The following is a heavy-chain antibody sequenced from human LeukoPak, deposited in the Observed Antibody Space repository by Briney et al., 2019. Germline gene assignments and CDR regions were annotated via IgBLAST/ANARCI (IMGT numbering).Heavy chain of an antibody. Sequence: ASVKVSCKASGYTFTSYGISWVRQAPGKGLEWMGGFDPEDGETIYAQKFQGRVTMTEDTSTDTAYMELSSLRSEDTAVYYCATGADALFGYCSSTSCFDYWGQGTLVTVSS. V-gene: IGHV1-24*01. J-gene: IGHJ4*02. CDR1: GYTFTSYG. CDR2: FDPEDGET. CDR3: ATGADALFGYCSSTSCFDY. D-gene: IGHD2-2*03.